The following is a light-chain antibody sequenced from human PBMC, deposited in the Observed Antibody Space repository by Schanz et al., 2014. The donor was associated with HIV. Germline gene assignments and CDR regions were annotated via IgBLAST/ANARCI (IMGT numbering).Light chain of an antibody. CDR2: DSR. V-gene: IGLV1-51*01. J-gene: IGLJ3*02. CDR1: DSNIGSNY. Sequence: QSVLTQPPSVSAAPGQKVTISCSGSDSNIGSNYVAWYQQLPGTAPKLLIHDSRKRPSEIPDRFSGSKSGTSATLGITGLQTGDEADYYCGTWDSNLNDWLFGGGTKLTV. CDR3: GTWDSNLNDWL.